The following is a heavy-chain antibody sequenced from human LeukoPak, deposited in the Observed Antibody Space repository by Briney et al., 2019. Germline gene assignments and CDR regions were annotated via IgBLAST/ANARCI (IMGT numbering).Heavy chain of an antibody. V-gene: IGHV4-34*01. Sequence: SETLSLTCAVYGGSFSGYYWSWIRQPPGKGLEWIGEINHSGSTNYNPSLKSRVTISVDTSKNQFSLKLSSVTAADTAVYYCAGDGSYYDILTGYYHNWFDPWGQGTLVTVSS. CDR2: INHSGST. D-gene: IGHD3-9*01. CDR3: AGDGSYYDILTGYYHNWFDP. J-gene: IGHJ5*02. CDR1: GGSFSGYY.